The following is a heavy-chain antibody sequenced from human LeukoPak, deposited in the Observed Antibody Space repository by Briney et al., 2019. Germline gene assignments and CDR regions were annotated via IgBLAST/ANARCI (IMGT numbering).Heavy chain of an antibody. D-gene: IGHD6-19*01. CDR3: ARDLPGIAVAGSFDY. V-gene: IGHV1-69*13. J-gene: IGHJ4*02. CDR1: GGTFSSYA. Sequence: SVKVSCKASGGTFSSYAISWVRQAPGQGLEWMGGIIPIFGTANYAQKFQGRVTITADESTSTAYMELSSLRSEDTAVYYCARDLPGIAVAGSFDYWGQGTLVTVSS. CDR2: IIPIFGTA.